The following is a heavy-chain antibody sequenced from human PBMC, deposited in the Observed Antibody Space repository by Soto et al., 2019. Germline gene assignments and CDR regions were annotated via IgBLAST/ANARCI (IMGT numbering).Heavy chain of an antibody. Sequence: QVQLVQSGAEVKKPGASVKVSCKASGYTFTGYYMHWVRQAPGQGLEWMGWINPNSGGTNYAQKFQGWVTMTRDTSISTAYMELSRLRSDDTAVYYCARGGWPIVVAPAAISWFDPWGQGTLVTVSS. V-gene: IGHV1-2*04. CDR1: GYTFTGYY. J-gene: IGHJ5*02. CDR2: INPNSGGT. D-gene: IGHD2-2*01. CDR3: ARGGWPIVVAPAAISWFDP.